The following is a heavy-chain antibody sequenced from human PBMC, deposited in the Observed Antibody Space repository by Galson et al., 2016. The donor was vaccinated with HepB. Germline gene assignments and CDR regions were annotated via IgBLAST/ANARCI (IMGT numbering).Heavy chain of an antibody. CDR2: INHFGST. V-gene: IGHV4-34*01. D-gene: IGHD1-26*01. CDR1: GGSFSGYY. J-gene: IGHJ6*02. Sequence: SETLSLTCAVYGGSFSGYYLTWIRQPPGKGLEWIGEINHFGSTNYNPSLKSRATTSLDTSKNQFFLKLNSVTAADTAVYYCARADHSGSDVWGQGTTVTVSS. CDR3: ARADHSGSDV.